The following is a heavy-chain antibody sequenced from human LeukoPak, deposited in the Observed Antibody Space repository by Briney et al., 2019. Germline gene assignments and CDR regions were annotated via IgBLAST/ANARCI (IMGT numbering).Heavy chain of an antibody. D-gene: IGHD3-22*01. CDR1: GYTFTNYD. Sequence: ASVKVSCKASGYTFTNYDINWVRQATGQGLEWMGWMNPNSGNTGYAQKFQGRITITKNTSISTAYMELSSLRSEDTAVYYCATAGGYDSSGYLYYFDYWGQGTLVTVSS. CDR3: ATAGGYDSSGYLYYFDY. CDR2: MNPNSGNT. V-gene: IGHV1-8*01. J-gene: IGHJ4*02.